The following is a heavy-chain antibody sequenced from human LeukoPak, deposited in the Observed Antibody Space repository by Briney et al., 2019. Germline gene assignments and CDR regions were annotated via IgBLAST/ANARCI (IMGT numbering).Heavy chain of an antibody. V-gene: IGHV3-23*01. CDR2: ISGSGGST. CDR1: GFTFSSYA. Sequence: TGGSLRLSCAASGFTFSSYAMSWVRQAPGKGLEWVSAISGSGGSTYYADSVKGRFTISRDNSKNTLYLQMNSLRAEDTAVYYCARVHYDFWSGYLDYWGQGTLVTVSS. D-gene: IGHD3-3*01. CDR3: ARVHYDFWSGYLDY. J-gene: IGHJ4*02.